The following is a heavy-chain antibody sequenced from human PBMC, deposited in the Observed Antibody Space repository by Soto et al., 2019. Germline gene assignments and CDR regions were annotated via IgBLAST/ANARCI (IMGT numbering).Heavy chain of an antibody. CDR2: IYYSGST. D-gene: IGHD3-22*01. CDR1: GGPISIYS. V-gene: IGHV4-59*01. Sequence: PSETLSLLSSVSGGPISIYSWSWFRRPPGKGLEWIGYIYYSGSTNYNPSLKSRVTISVDTSKNQFSLKLSSVTAADTAVYYCARVGYYYDSSGYYRKYYFDYWGQGTLVTVS. J-gene: IGHJ4*02. CDR3: ARVGYYYDSSGYYRKYYFDY.